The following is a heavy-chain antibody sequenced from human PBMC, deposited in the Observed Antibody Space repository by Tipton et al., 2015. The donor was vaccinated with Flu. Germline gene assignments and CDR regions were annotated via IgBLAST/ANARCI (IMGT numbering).Heavy chain of an antibody. V-gene: IGHV4-59*01. CDR3: ARESPPDY. Sequence: TLSLTCTVSGGSISGYYWTWIRQPPGKGLEWIGYIYYSGSTNYNPSLKSRVTISVDTSKNQFSLKLSSVTAADTAVYYCARESPPDYWGQGILVTVSS. CDR2: IYYSGST. CDR1: GGSISGYY. J-gene: IGHJ4*02.